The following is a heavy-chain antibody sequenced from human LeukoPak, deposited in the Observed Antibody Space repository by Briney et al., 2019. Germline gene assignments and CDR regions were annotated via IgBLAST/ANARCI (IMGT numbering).Heavy chain of an antibody. CDR1: GFTLCDYY. J-gene: IGHJ3*02. Sequence: PGGSLRLSCAASGFTLCDYYMSWIRPAPGKGREGVSYISSSGNTIYYADSVKGRFTVTRENAKNSQYLQMNSLRVEDKAVYYCARAASVATEDEGGIWGQGTMVTVSS. D-gene: IGHD6-25*01. V-gene: IGHV3-11*01. CDR2: ISSSGNTI. CDR3: ARAASVATEDEGGI.